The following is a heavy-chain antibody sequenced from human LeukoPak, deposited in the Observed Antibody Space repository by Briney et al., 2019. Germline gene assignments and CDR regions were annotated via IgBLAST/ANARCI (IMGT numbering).Heavy chain of an antibody. CDR3: ARNHGDY. CDR2: ISSGDTTV. D-gene: IGHD1-14*01. J-gene: IGHJ4*02. Sequence: GGSLRLSCAASGFTFSNAWMSWVRQAPGKGLEWVSYISSGDTTVDYADSLKGRFTISRDNAKNSLFLQMNSLRAEDTAVYYCARNHGDYWGQGTLVTVSS. V-gene: IGHV3-11*04. CDR1: GFTFSNAW.